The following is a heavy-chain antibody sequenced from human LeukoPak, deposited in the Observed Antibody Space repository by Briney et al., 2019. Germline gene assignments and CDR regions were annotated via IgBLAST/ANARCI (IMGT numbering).Heavy chain of an antibody. J-gene: IGHJ6*03. CDR3: ARQNCTLTSCYDYYHYHMDV. CDR2: ISYSGWS. V-gene: IGHV4-39*01. Sequence: SETLSLTCSVSGGSISSSDYYWGWIRQSPGKGLDWIGSISYSGWSYSDPSLKSRATISVDTSKNQFSLKLTSVTAADTAVYYCARQNCTLTSCYDYYHYHMDVWGKGTAVTISS. D-gene: IGHD2-2*01. CDR1: GGSISSSDYY.